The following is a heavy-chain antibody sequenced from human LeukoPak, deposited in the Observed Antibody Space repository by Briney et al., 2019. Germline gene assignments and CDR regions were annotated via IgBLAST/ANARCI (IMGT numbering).Heavy chain of an antibody. CDR1: GGSISSGDYY. V-gene: IGHV4-30-4*01. J-gene: IGHJ6*04. D-gene: IGHD3-10*01. CDR2: IHYSGST. Sequence: KASETLSLTCTVSGGSISSGDYYWSWIRQPPGKGLEWIGYIHYSGSTYYNPSLKSRVTISADTSKNQFSLKLTSVTAADTAMYYCARDRPITMVRPRTSLAYGMDVWGKGTTVTVSS. CDR3: ARDRPITMVRPRTSLAYGMDV.